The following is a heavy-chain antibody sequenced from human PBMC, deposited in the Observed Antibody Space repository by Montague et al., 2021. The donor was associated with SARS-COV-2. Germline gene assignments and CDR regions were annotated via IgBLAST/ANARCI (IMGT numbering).Heavy chain of an antibody. Sequence: SETLSLTCTVSGGSISSNYWNWIRQPPGRGLEWLGYIYHSGSTNYNPSLESRVTISADTSKNHFSLKLRSVTAADTAVYYCARVLSGPDYFDYWGQGTLVTVSS. CDR2: IYHSGST. CDR1: GGSISSNY. CDR3: ARVLSGPDYFDY. V-gene: IGHV4-59*01. D-gene: IGHD3-10*01. J-gene: IGHJ4*02.